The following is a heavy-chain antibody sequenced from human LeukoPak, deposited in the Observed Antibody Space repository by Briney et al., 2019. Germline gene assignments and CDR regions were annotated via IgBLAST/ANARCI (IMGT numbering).Heavy chain of an antibody. D-gene: IGHD5-24*01. CDR1: GGSFSGYY. CDR2: INHSGST. V-gene: IGHV4-34*01. Sequence: SETLSLTCAVYGGSFSGYYWSWIRQPLGKGLEWIGEINHSGSTNYNPSLKSRVTISVDTSKNQFSLRLSSVTAADTAVYYCARGTHEMVDPLLFDYWGQGTLVTVSS. J-gene: IGHJ4*02. CDR3: ARGTHEMVDPLLFDY.